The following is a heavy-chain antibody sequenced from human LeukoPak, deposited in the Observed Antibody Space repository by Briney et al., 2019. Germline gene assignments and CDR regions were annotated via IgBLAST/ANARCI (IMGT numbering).Heavy chain of an antibody. V-gene: IGHV3-23*01. J-gene: IGHJ3*02. D-gene: IGHD6-13*01. CDR2: ISGSGGST. CDR3: AKAHSSSWRFEVGAFDI. Sequence: QAGGSLRLSWAASGLTFSSYAMSWVRQAPGKGLEWGSAISGSGGSTYYADSVKGRFTISRDNSKNTLYLQMNSLRAEDTAVYYCAKAHSSSWRFEVGAFDIWGQGTMVTVSS. CDR1: GLTFSSYA.